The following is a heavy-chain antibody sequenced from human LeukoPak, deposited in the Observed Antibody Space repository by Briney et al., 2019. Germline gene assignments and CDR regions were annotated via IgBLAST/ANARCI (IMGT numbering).Heavy chain of an antibody. J-gene: IGHJ5*02. CDR1: GYTFTSYG. CDR3: VGHRGGGWFDP. Sequence: GASVKVSCKASGYTFTSYGISWVRQAPGQGLEWMGWISAYNGNTNYAQKLQGRVTITADKSTSTAYMELSSLRSEDTAVYYCVGHRGGGWFDPWGQGTLVTVSS. CDR2: ISAYNGNT. V-gene: IGHV1-18*01. D-gene: IGHD3-10*01.